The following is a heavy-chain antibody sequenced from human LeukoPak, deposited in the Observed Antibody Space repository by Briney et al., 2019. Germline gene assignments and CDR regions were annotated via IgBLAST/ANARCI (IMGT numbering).Heavy chain of an antibody. Sequence: ASVKVSCKVSGYTLTELSMHWVRQAPGKGLEWMGGFDPEDGETIYSQKFQGRVTMTEDTSTDTAYMELSSLRSEDTAVYYCATRGPTTGTSYYYYGMDVWGQGTTVTVSS. CDR2: FDPEDGET. J-gene: IGHJ6*02. D-gene: IGHD1-1*01. CDR1: GYTLTELS. V-gene: IGHV1-24*01. CDR3: ATRGPTTGTSYYYYGMDV.